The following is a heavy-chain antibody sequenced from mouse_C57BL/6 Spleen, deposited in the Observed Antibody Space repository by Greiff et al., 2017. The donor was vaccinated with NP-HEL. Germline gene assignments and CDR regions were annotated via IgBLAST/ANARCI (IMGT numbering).Heavy chain of an antibody. V-gene: IGHV1-19*01. J-gene: IGHJ4*01. CDR3: ARGGDWAGAMDY. CDR2: INPYNGGT. D-gene: IGHD2-13*01. Sequence: EVKLLESGPVLVKPGASVKMSCKASGYTFTDYYMNWVKQSHGKSLEWIGVINPYNGGTSYNQKFKGKATLTVDKSSSTAYMELNSLTSEDSAVYYCARGGDWAGAMDYWGQGTSVTVSS. CDR1: GYTFTDYY.